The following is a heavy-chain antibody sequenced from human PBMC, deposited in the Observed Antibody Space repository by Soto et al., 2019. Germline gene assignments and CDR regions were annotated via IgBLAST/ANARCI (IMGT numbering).Heavy chain of an antibody. CDR3: ARVVGGRYVMDV. CDR2: IRNEARSYTT. V-gene: IGHV3-72*01. J-gene: IGHJ6*02. CDR1: GFTSSDHY. Sequence: GGSLRLSCTASGFTSSDHYMDWVRQAPGKGLEWVGRIRNEARSYTTEYAASVKGRFTISRDDSKNSLYLQMNSLKSEDTAVYLCARVVGGRYVMDVWGQGTTVTVSS. D-gene: IGHD2-15*01.